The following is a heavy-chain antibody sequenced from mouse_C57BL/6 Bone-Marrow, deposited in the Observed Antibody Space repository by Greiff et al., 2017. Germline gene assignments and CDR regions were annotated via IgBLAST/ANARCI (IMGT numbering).Heavy chain of an antibody. CDR3: ARSEDFRFDY. Sequence: QVQLKESGAELARPGASVKLSCKASGYTFTSYGISWVKQRTGQGLEWIGEIYPRSGNTYYNEKFKGKATLTADKSSSTAYMELRSLTSEDSAVYFCARSEDFRFDYWGQGTTLTVAS. CDR1: GYTFTSYG. V-gene: IGHV1-81*01. J-gene: IGHJ2*01. CDR2: IYPRSGNT.